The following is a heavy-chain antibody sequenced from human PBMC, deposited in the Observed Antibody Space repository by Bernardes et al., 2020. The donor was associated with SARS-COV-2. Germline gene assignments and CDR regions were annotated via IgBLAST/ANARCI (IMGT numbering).Heavy chain of an antibody. J-gene: IGHJ4*02. CDR1: GFTFDDFY. V-gene: IGHV3-11*01. CDR2: ISGSGSTV. D-gene: IGHD6-19*01. Sequence: GRSLRLSCAASGFTFDDFYMTWIRQAPGKGLEWVSYISGSGSTVFYADSVKGRFTISRDNTKNSLYLQMSSLRAEDTAVYYCARDGDSSGWDFDYWGQGTLVNVSS. CDR3: ARDGDSSGWDFDY.